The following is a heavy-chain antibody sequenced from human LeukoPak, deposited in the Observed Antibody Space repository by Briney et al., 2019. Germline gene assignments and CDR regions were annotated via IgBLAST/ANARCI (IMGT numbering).Heavy chain of an antibody. Sequence: GASVKVPCKASGGTFSSYAISWVRQAPGQGLEWMGRIIPILGIANYAQKFQGRVTITADKSTSTAYMELSSLRSEDTAVYYCAREPIGSSRQLPGWFDPWGQGTLVTVSS. J-gene: IGHJ5*02. CDR2: IIPILGIA. V-gene: IGHV1-69*04. CDR3: AREPIGSSRQLPGWFDP. D-gene: IGHD6-6*01. CDR1: GGTFSSYA.